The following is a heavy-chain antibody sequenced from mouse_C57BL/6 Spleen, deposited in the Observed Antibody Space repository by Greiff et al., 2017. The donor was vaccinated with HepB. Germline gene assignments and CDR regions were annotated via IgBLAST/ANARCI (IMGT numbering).Heavy chain of an antibody. CDR2: ISSGSSTI. J-gene: IGHJ3*01. CDR3: ARTLGRSWFAY. D-gene: IGHD4-1*01. V-gene: IGHV5-17*01. CDR1: GFTFSDYG. Sequence: DVHLVESGGGLVKPGGSLKLSCAASGFTFSDYGMHWVRQAPEKGLEWVAYISSGSSTIYYADTVKGRFTISRDNAKNTLFLQMTSLRSEDTAMYYCARTLGRSWFAYWGQGTLVTVSA.